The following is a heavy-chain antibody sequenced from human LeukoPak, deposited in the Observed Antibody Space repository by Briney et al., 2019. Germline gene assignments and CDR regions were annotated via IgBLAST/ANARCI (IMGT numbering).Heavy chain of an antibody. J-gene: IGHJ6*02. CDR3: ARIGGPGYYYYGMDV. Sequence: GESLRLSCAASGFTFSSAWMSWVRQAPGKGLEWISFITSSSSTKYYTDSVKGRFTISRDNGKNSLYLQVNSLRDEDTAVYYCARIGGPGYYYYGMDVWGQGTTVTVSS. CDR1: GFTFSSAW. D-gene: IGHD3-10*01. V-gene: IGHV3-48*02. CDR2: ITSSSSTK.